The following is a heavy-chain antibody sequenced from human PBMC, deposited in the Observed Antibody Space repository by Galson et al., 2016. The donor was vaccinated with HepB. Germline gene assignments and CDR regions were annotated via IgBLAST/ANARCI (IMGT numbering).Heavy chain of an antibody. CDR3: GKHGGFDY. D-gene: IGHD3-16*01. V-gene: IGHV3-23*01. CDR1: GFSFSTAG. J-gene: IGHJ4*02. Sequence: SLRLSCAASGFSFSTAGMSWVRQTPGRGLEWVSGITGSGTTTHYADSVRGRFTISRDNSKNTLYLDMNSLRAGDTAVYYCGKHGGFDYWGQGTQVTVSS. CDR2: ITGSGTTT.